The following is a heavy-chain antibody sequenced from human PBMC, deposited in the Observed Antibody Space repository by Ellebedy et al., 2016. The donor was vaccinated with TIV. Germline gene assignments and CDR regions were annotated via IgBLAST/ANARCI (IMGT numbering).Heavy chain of an antibody. CDR2: ISGCGGST. V-gene: IGHV3-23*01. CDR3: ARDEGYSYGYFDY. J-gene: IGHJ4*02. Sequence: GGSLRLXXAVSGLTFSDNAMRWVPQAPGKGLEWVSAISGCGGSTYYADSVRGRFTISRDSSKSTLYLQMNSLRAEDTAVYYCARDEGYSYGYFDYWGQGTLVTVSS. CDR1: GLTFSDNA. D-gene: IGHD5-18*01.